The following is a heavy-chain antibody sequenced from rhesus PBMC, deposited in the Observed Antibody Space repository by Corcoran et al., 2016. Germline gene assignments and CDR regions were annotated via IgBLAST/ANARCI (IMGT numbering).Heavy chain of an antibody. Sequence: QVQLPESGPGLVKPSETLSLTCAASGYSISSGYGWGWCRHPPGKGLEWIGQIFGGTGTTNYNPSLKSRVTVSKDTSKNQFSLRLTSVTAADTAVYYCLSSGWSGFWGQGVLVTVSS. J-gene: IGHJ4*01. CDR2: IFGGTGTT. CDR3: LSSGWSGF. CDR1: GYSISSGYG. V-gene: IGHV4-127*01. D-gene: IGHD6S26*01.